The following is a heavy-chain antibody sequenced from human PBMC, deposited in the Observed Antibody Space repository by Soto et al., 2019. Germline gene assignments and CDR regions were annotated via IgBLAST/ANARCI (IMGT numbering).Heavy chain of an antibody. CDR2: INQDGGVT. V-gene: IGHV3-7*03. D-gene: IGHD6-19*01. CDR3: ARYYRGSGRYFFDY. Sequence: PGGSLRLSCVASSSFMGWIRQAPGKGLEWVANINQDGGVTYYVDSVEGRFTISRDNTKDSLYLQMNSLRGGDTAIYYCARYYRGSGRYFFDYWGQGTPVTVSS. J-gene: IGHJ4*02. CDR1: SSF.